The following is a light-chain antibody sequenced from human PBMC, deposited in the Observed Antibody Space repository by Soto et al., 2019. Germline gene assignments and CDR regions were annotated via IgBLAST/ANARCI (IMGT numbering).Light chain of an antibody. Sequence: DLQMTQSPSSLSASVGDRVTITCQASQAISSYLNWYQQKPGKAPKLLISDASTLQTGVPSRFSGSGSGTDFTFTISKLQPEDIATYYCQQYDDLPLTFGGGTKVGIK. CDR2: DAS. J-gene: IGKJ4*01. CDR1: QAISSY. V-gene: IGKV1-33*01. CDR3: QQYDDLPLT.